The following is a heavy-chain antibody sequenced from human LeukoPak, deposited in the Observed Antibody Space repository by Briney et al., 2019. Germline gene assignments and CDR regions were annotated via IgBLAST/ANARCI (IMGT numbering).Heavy chain of an antibody. J-gene: IGHJ2*01. D-gene: IGHD1-14*01. Sequence: GGSLRLSCAASGFTFSGSAMHWARQASGKGLEWVGRIRSKANSYATAYAASVKGRFTISRDDSKNTAYLQMNSLKTEDTAVYYCTRPVTGYWYFDLWGRGTLVTVSS. V-gene: IGHV3-73*01. CDR2: IRSKANSYAT. CDR1: GFTFSGSA. CDR3: TRPVTGYWYFDL.